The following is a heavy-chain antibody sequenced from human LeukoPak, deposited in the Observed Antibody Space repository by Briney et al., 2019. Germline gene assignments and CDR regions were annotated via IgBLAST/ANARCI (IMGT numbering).Heavy chain of an antibody. Sequence: AASVKVSCKASGYTFTDYYMHWVRQAPGHGLEWLGWINPNDGGTNYAQNFQGWVTMTGDTSISTAYMELNRLKSDDTAVYYCARDLNGSGIKGYGMDVWGQGTTVTVSS. J-gene: IGHJ6*02. CDR2: INPNDGGT. CDR3: ARDLNGSGIKGYGMDV. CDR1: GYTFTDYY. V-gene: IGHV1-2*04. D-gene: IGHD3-10*01.